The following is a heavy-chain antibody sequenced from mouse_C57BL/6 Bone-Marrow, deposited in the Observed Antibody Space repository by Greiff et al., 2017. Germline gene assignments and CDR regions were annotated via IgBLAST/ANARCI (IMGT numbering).Heavy chain of an antibody. D-gene: IGHD1-1*01. Sequence: VQLKQSGPELVKPGASVKISCKASGYTFTDYYMNWVKQSHGKSLEWIGDINPNNGGTSYNQKFKGKATLTVDKSSSTAYMELRSLTSEDSAVYYCESKRTTVVATHDYWGQGTTLTVSS. CDR2: INPNNGGT. V-gene: IGHV1-26*01. J-gene: IGHJ2*01. CDR3: ESKRTTVVATHDY. CDR1: GYTFTDYY.